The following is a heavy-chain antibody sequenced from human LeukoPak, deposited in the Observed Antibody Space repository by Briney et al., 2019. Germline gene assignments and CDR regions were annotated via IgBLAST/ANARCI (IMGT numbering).Heavy chain of an antibody. CDR1: GGSISSGLYS. CDR2: IHHSGST. D-gene: IGHD3-22*01. Sequence: SQTLSLTCAVSGGSISSGLYSWTWIRQLPGKGLEYIGYIHHSGSTFHNPSLKSRVTISGDRSKNQFSLNLNSVTAADTAVYYCGIYYYNSSGYHDYWGQGALVTVSS. V-gene: IGHV4-30-2*01. CDR3: GIYYYNSSGYHDY. J-gene: IGHJ4*02.